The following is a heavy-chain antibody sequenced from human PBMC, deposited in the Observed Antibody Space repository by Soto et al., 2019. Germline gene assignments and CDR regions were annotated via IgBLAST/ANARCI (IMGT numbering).Heavy chain of an antibody. D-gene: IGHD2-8*01. J-gene: IGHJ3*02. CDR3: ARSREDIVLMVYPYDPFDI. Sequence: SETLSLTCTVSGGSISSGGYYWSWIRQHPGKGLEWIGYIYYSGSTYYNPSLKSRVTISVDTSKNQFSLKLSSVTAADTAVYYCARSREDIVLMVYPYDPFDIWGQGTMVTVSS. CDR1: GGSISSGGYY. CDR2: IYYSGST. V-gene: IGHV4-31*03.